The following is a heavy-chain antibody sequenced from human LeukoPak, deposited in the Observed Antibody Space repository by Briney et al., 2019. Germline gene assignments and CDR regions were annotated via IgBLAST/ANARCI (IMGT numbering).Heavy chain of an antibody. D-gene: IGHD3-22*01. J-gene: IGHJ3*02. V-gene: IGHV3-21*01. Sequence: GGSLRLSCAASGFTFSSYSMNWVRQAPGKGLEWVSSISSSSSYIYYADSVKGRFTISRDNAKNSLYLQMNSLRAEDTAVYYCARGDMIGAFDIWGQGTMVTVSS. CDR2: ISSSSSYI. CDR3: ARGDMIGAFDI. CDR1: GFTFSSYS.